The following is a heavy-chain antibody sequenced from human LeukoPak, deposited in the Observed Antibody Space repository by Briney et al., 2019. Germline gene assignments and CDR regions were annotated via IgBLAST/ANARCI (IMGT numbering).Heavy chain of an antibody. CDR2: FDPEDSET. CDR1: GHTLTELS. CDR3: ATATAMVVDY. D-gene: IGHD5-18*01. J-gene: IGHJ4*02. Sequence: GASVKVSCKVSGHTLTELSMHWVRQAPGKGLEWMGGFDPEDSETIYAQKFQGRVTMTEDTSTDTAYMELSSLRSEDTAVYYCATATAMVVDYWGQGTLVTVSS. V-gene: IGHV1-24*01.